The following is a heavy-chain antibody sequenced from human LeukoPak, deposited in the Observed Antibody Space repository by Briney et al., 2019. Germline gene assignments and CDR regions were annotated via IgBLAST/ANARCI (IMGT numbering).Heavy chain of an antibody. CDR2: ISYDGYA. D-gene: IGHD5-12*01. CDR1: GGSISSHY. CDR3: ARHVDIVATIPSYYYGMDV. Sequence: PSETLSLTCTVSGGSISSHYWSWIRQPPGRGLEWIGYISYDGYASYNPSLKSRVTISLDTSKNQFSLKLSSVTAADTAVYYCARHVDIVATIPSYYYGMDVWGQGTTVTVSS. V-gene: IGHV4-59*11. J-gene: IGHJ6*02.